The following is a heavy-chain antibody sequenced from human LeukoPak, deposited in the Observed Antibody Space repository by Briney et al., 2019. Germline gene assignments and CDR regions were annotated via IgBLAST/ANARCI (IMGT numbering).Heavy chain of an antibody. D-gene: IGHD1-26*01. J-gene: IGHJ6*03. Sequence: GGSLRLSCAASGFTFDDYAMHWVRQAPGKGLEWVSLINWDGGSTYYAGSVKGRFTISRDNSKNSLYLQMNSLRAEDTALYYCTKEAREDYSYYMDVWGKGTTVTVSS. V-gene: IGHV3-43D*03. CDR1: GFTFDDYA. CDR2: INWDGGST. CDR3: TKEAREDYSYYMDV.